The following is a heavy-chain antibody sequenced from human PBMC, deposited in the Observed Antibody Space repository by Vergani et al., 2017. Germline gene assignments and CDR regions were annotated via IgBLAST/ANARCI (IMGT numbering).Heavy chain of an antibody. CDR3: GRGADFYCLGGRLLDL. CDR2: MYHSGST. V-gene: IGHV4-59*01. CDR1: GGSMSGYY. Sequence: QLHLQESGPGLVKPSETLSLTCSVSGGSMSGYYWCWIRQPPGKELEWIGYMYHSGSTNYNPALVTRVTMSGATSKNQFSLMLNSVTAADTAVYYCGRGADFYCLGGRLLDLWGQGILVTVSS. D-gene: IGHD3-16*01. J-gene: IGHJ5*02.